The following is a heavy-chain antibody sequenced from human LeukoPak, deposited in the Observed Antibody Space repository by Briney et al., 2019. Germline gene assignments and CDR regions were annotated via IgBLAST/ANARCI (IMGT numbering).Heavy chain of an antibody. CDR3: ARDYDYVWGSYSGDWFDP. CDR1: GGTFSSYA. V-gene: IGHV1-69*13. J-gene: IGHJ5*02. D-gene: IGHD3-16*01. CDR2: IIPIFGTA. Sequence: GASVKVSRKASGGTFSSYAISWVRQAPGQGLEWMGGIIPIFGTANYAQKFQGRVTITADESTSTAYMELSSLRSEDTAVYYCARDYDYVWGSYSGDWFDPWGQGTLVTVSS.